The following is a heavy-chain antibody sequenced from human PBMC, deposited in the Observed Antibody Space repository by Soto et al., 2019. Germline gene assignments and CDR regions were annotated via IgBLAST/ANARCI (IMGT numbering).Heavy chain of an antibody. Sequence: QITLKESAPPLVKPTQTLTLTCTFSGFSLSTEGVAVGWIRQPPGKALEWLSVIYWDDDQRSSTSLGSRLTITKDTSKNHVVLTMTNMDPLDTATYYCAHRDRSSGGLFDSLGQGILVTVSS. D-gene: IGHD3-10*01. CDR3: AHRDRSSGGLFDS. J-gene: IGHJ4*02. V-gene: IGHV2-5*02. CDR1: GFSLSTEGVA. CDR2: IYWDDDQ.